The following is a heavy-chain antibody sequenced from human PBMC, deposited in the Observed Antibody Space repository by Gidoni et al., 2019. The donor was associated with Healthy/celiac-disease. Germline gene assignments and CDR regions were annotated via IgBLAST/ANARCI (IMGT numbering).Heavy chain of an antibody. Sequence: QVQLQESGPGLVKPSETLSLTCTVSGGSISSYYWSWIRQPPGKGLEWIGYIYYSGSTNYNPSLKSRVTISVDTSKNQFSLKLSSVTAADTAVYYCARDQYRYYDLWSAHAFDIWGQGTMVTVSS. J-gene: IGHJ3*02. D-gene: IGHD3-3*01. CDR2: IYYSGST. CDR1: GGSISSYY. V-gene: IGHV4-59*01. CDR3: ARDQYRYYDLWSAHAFDI.